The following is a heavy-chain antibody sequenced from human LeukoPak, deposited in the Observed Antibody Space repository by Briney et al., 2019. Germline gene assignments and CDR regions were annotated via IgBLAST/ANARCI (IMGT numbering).Heavy chain of an antibody. CDR1: GYTFTRYD. D-gene: IGHD2-8*02. V-gene: IGHV1-8*01. Sequence: ASEKVSCKASGYTFTRYDINWVRQAPGQGLEWMGWLNPGRGKAGYAPEFQGRVTITRDTSINTVYMELTGLTSADTAVYYCARESHCTGGTRYLTAFDVWGQGTLLTVSS. J-gene: IGHJ3*01. CDR3: ARESHCTGGTRYLTAFDV. CDR2: LNPGRGKA.